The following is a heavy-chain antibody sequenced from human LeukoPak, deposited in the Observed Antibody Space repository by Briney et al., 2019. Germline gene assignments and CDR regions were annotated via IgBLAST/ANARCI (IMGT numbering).Heavy chain of an antibody. CDR1: GYIFSSYT. D-gene: IGHD5-18*01. J-gene: IGHJ4*02. V-gene: IGHV1-3*01. Sequence: ASVKVSFKASGYIFSSYTIHWVRQAPGQRPEWMGWINVANGNAKYSQNFQGRVTITRDTSARTAYLELSSLRSEDTAVIYCARDKYSYCYKDSFDYWGQGTLVSVSS. CDR3: ARDKYSYCYKDSFDY. CDR2: INVANGNA.